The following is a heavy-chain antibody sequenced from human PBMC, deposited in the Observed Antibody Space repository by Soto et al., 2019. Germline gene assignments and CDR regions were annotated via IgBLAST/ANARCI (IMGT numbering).Heavy chain of an antibody. CDR1: GFTFSSYW. D-gene: IGHD3-9*01. J-gene: IGHJ2*01. Sequence: EVQLVESGGGLVQPGGSLSFSWAASGFTFSSYWRSWDRQAPGKGLEGVANKKQEGSENYYVASVKGRFTTSRDTAKNSLYLQMNRLRAEDTAVYYWAREERVQALVTYWYCDLGGRGTLVTVSS. V-gene: IGHV3-7*05. CDR3: AREERVQALVTYWYCDL. CDR2: KKQEGSEN.